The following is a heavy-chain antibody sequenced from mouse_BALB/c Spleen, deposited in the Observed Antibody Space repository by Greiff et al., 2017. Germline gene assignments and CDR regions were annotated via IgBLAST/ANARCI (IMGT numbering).Heavy chain of an antibody. D-gene: IGHD2-2*01. J-gene: IGHJ2*01. CDR3: ARGGYDVEDY. Sequence: QVHVKQSGAELAQPGASVKLSCKASGYTFTSYWMQWVKQRPGQGLEWIGAIYPGDGDTRYTQKFKGKATLTADKSSSTAYMQLSSLASEDSAVYYGARGGYDVEDYWGQGTTLTVSS. CDR1: GYTFTSYW. V-gene: IGHV1-87*01. CDR2: IYPGDGDT.